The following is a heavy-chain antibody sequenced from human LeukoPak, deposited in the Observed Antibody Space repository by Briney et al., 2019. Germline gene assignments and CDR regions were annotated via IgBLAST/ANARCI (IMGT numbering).Heavy chain of an antibody. CDR1: GFTFVNYW. CDR2: INLDGRAK. CDR3: ARGGTMVRGVIITNNWFDP. Sequence: GGSLRLSCTASGFTFVNYWMSWVRQAPGQGLEWVANINLDGRAKYYVDSVKGRFTLSRDNAKKSVYLQMNNLRAEDTAVYYCARGGTMVRGVIITNNWFDPWGQGTLVTVSS. J-gene: IGHJ5*02. V-gene: IGHV3-7*01. D-gene: IGHD3-10*01.